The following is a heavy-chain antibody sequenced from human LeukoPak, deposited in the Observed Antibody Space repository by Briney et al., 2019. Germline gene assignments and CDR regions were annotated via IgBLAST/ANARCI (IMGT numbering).Heavy chain of an antibody. J-gene: IGHJ3*02. Sequence: GASVKVSCKASGSTFTGYYMHWVRQAPGQGLEWMGRINPNSGGTNYAQKFQGRVTMTRDTSISTAYMELSRLRSDDTAVYYCARATIQYYDSSGYHWAFDIWGQGTMVTVSS. D-gene: IGHD3-22*01. CDR1: GSTFTGYY. CDR3: ARATIQYYDSSGYHWAFDI. V-gene: IGHV1-2*06. CDR2: INPNSGGT.